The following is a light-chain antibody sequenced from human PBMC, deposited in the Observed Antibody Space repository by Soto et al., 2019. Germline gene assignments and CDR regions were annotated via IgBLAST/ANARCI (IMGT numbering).Light chain of an antibody. J-gene: IGKJ1*01. CDR3: QQSYSTPRT. Sequence: DIQITQSPSSLSASVGDGVTITCRASQSIISYLNWYQQKPGKAPKLLIYAGSSLQSGVPSRFSGSGSGTDLTLTISSLQPEDVATYYCQQSYSTPRTFGQGTQVDI. V-gene: IGKV1-39*01. CDR1: QSIISY. CDR2: AGS.